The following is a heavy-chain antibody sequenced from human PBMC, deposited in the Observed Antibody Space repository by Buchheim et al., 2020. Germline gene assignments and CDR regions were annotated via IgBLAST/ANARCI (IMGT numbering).Heavy chain of an antibody. CDR1: GFTFSSYS. V-gene: IGHV3-48*01. CDR2: ISSSSSTI. D-gene: IGHD3-22*01. CDR3: AKGTPYYYDSSGYYNFDY. Sequence: EVQLVESGGGLVQPGGSLRLSCAASGFTFSSYSMNWVRQAPGKGLEWVSYISSSSSTIYYAYSVKGRFTISRDHAKNSLYLQMNSLRAEDTAVYYCAKGTPYYYDSSGYYNFDYWGQGTL. J-gene: IGHJ4*02.